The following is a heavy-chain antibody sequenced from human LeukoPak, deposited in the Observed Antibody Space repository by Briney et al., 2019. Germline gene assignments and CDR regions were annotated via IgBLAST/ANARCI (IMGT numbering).Heavy chain of an antibody. CDR2: IYYSGST. CDR3: ARQRLAVAGTWYFDL. J-gene: IGHJ2*01. CDR1: GGSISSSSYY. D-gene: IGHD6-19*01. Sequence: SETPSLTCTVSGGSISSSSYYWGWIRQPPGKGLEWIGSIYYSGSTYYNPSLKSRVTISVDTSKNQFSLKLSSVTAADTAVYYCARQRLAVAGTWYFDLWGRGTLVTVSS. V-gene: IGHV4-39*01.